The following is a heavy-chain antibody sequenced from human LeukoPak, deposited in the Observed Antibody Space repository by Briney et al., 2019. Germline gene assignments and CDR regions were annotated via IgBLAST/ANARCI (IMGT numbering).Heavy chain of an antibody. CDR2: ICYSGST. V-gene: IGHV4-39*07. D-gene: IGHD4-23*01. CDR3: AREDTGGLDH. Sequence: SETLSLTCTVSLDSISSSVYCWGWIRQPPGKGLEWIGSICYSGSTYYNPSLKSRVTISVDTSKNQFSLKLISVTAADTAVYYCAREDTGGLDHWGQGILVTVSP. J-gene: IGHJ4*02. CDR1: LDSISSSVYC.